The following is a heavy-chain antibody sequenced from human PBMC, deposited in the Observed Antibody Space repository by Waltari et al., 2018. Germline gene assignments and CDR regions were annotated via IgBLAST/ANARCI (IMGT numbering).Heavy chain of an antibody. CDR3: ATPKWLRFSYFDY. J-gene: IGHJ4*02. CDR2: FDPEDGET. CDR1: GYPLTELS. Sequence: QVQLVQSGAEVKKPGASVKVSCKVSGYPLTELSMHWVGRAPGKGLEGMGGFDPEDGETIYAQKFQGRVTMTEDTSTDTAYMELSSLRSEDTAVYYCATPKWLRFSYFDYWGQGTLVTVSS. D-gene: IGHD5-12*01. V-gene: IGHV1-24*01.